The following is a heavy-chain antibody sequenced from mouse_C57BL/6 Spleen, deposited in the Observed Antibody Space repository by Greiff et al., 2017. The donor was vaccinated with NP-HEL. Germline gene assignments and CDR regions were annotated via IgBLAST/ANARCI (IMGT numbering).Heavy chain of an antibody. D-gene: IGHD2-4*01. CDR1: GYSFTGYY. CDR3: AVYYDYVAGAY. CDR2: INPSTGGT. V-gene: IGHV1-43*01. J-gene: IGHJ3*01. Sequence: VQLQQSGPELVKPGASVKISCKASGYSFTGYYMHWVKQSSEKSLEWIGEINPSTGGTSYNQKFKGKATLTVDKSSSTAYMQLKSLTSEDSAVYFCAVYYDYVAGAYWGQGTLVTVSA.